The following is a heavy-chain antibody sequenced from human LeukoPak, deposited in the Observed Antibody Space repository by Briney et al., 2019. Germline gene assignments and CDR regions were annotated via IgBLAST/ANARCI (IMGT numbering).Heavy chain of an antibody. J-gene: IGHJ6*02. Sequence: GGSLRLSCAASGFTFSSYSMNWVRQAPGKGLEWVSSISGSRDYIYYAESVKGRFTISRDNAKNSLYLQMNNLRVEGTAVYYCAKTYGSLYYYGMDVWGQGTTVTVSS. V-gene: IGHV3-21*01. CDR3: AKTYGSLYYYGMDV. CDR1: GFTFSSYS. CDR2: ISGSRDYI. D-gene: IGHD3-10*01.